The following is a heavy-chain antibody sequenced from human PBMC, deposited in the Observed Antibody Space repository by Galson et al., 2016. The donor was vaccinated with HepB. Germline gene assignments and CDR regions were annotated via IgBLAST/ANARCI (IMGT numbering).Heavy chain of an antibody. D-gene: IGHD6-19*01. CDR1: GGSISSDYY. V-gene: IGHV4-39*01. CDR3: ATGIVVAGKYYYHYMDV. CDR2: IYSSEDT. J-gene: IGHJ6*03. Sequence: SETLSLTCIVSGGSISSDYYWGWIRQPPGRGLEWIGSIYSSEDTYYNPSLKSRVTISVDTPKNQFSLRLDSVTAADTGLYYCATGIVVAGKYYYHYMDVGGKGTTVTVSS.